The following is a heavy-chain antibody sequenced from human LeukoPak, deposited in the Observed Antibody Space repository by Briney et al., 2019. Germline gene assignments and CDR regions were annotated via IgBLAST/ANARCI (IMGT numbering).Heavy chain of an antibody. V-gene: IGHV3-30*18. CDR3: AKAPPVTTYYFDY. Sequence: GSSLRLSCAASGFTFSSYGMHWVRQAPGKGLEWVAVISYDGSNKYYADSVKGRFTISRDNSKNTLYLQMNSLRAEDTAVYYCAKAPPVTTYYFDYWGQGTLVTVSS. CDR1: GFTFSSYG. CDR2: ISYDGSNK. D-gene: IGHD4-17*01. J-gene: IGHJ4*02.